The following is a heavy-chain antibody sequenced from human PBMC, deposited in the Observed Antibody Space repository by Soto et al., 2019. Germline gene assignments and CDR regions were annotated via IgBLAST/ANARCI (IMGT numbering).Heavy chain of an antibody. Sequence: ASVKVSCKASGYTLTGYYMHWVRQAPGQGLEWMGWINPNSGGTNYAQKFQGRVTMTRDTSISTAYMELSRLRSDDTAVYYCARAMVPAARPSGYYYCMDVLGQGTTVTVSS. J-gene: IGHJ6*02. V-gene: IGHV1-2*02. CDR2: INPNSGGT. CDR3: ARAMVPAARPSGYYYCMDV. D-gene: IGHD2-2*01. CDR1: GYTLTGYY.